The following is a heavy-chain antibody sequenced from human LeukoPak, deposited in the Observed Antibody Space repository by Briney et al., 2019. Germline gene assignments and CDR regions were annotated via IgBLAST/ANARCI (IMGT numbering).Heavy chain of an antibody. D-gene: IGHD3-22*01. CDR1: GGSFSGYY. CDR2: INHSGST. J-gene: IGHJ5*02. Sequence: PSETLSLTCAVYGGSFSGYYWSWIRQPPGKGLEWIGEINHSGSTNYNPSLKSRVTISVDTSKNQFSLKLSSVTAADTAVYYCARGGITMIVVRPNWFDPWGQGTLVTVSS. V-gene: IGHV4-34*01. CDR3: ARGGITMIVVRPNWFDP.